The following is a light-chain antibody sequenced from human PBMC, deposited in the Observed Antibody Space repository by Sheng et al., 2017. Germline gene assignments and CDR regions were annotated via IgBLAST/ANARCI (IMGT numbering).Light chain of an antibody. J-gene: IGKJ1*01. CDR1: ERISSW. CDR2: KAS. Sequence: DIQMTQSPSTLSASVGDRVTITCRASERISSWLAWYQQKPGKAPKLLIYKASSLESGVTSRFSGGGSGTQFTLTISNLQPDDFATYYCLQYSDDWSFGQGTKVENK. V-gene: IGKV1-5*03. CDR3: LQYSDDWS.